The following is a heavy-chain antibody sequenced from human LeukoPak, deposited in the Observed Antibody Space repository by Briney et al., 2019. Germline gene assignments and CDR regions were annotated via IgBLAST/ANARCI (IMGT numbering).Heavy chain of an antibody. J-gene: IGHJ4*02. V-gene: IGHV1-2*02. CDR2: INPNSGGT. CDR3: ARGGRYYGSGSYYKGPPHFDY. CDR1: GYTFTSYY. D-gene: IGHD3-10*01. Sequence: GASVKVSCKASGYTFTSYYMHWVRQAPGQGLEWMGWINPNSGGTNYAQKFQGRVTMTRDTSISTAYMELSRLRSDDTAVYYCARGGRYYGSGSYYKGPPHFDYWGQGTLVTVSS.